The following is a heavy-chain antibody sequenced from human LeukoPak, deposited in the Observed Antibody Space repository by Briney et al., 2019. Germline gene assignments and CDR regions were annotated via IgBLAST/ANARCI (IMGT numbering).Heavy chain of an antibody. J-gene: IGHJ4*02. D-gene: IGHD3-3*01. CDR2: IYYSGST. CDR1: GGSISSYY. Sequence: SETLSLTCTVSGGSISSYYWSWIRQPAGKGLEWIGYIYYSGSTYYNPSLKSRVTISVDTSKNQFSLKLSSVTAADTAVHYCASAGTSGYSIDYWGQGTLVTVSS. CDR3: ASAGTSGYSIDY. V-gene: IGHV4-59*06.